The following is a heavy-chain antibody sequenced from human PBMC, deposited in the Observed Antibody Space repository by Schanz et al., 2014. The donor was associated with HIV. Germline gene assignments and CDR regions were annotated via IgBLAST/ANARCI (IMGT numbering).Heavy chain of an antibody. J-gene: IGHJ3*01. CDR1: GLTFSSSI. CDR2: MSHDGFSK. D-gene: IGHD6-19*01. CDR3: AREGESSGRAGRFDL. V-gene: IGHV3-30*09. Sequence: QVQLVESGGGVVQPGRSLRLSCTASGLTFSSSIMHWVRQAPGKGLEWVAGMSHDGFSKYCADSVKGRFAISREDSKNTVHLQMDSLRPEDTAVYYCAREGESSGRAGRFDLWGQGAMVTVSS.